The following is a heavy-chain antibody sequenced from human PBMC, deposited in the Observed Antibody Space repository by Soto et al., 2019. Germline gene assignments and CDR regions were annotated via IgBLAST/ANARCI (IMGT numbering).Heavy chain of an antibody. Sequence: SGPTLVNPTQTLTLTCTFSGFSLSTSGVGVGWIRQPPGKALEWLALIYWDDDKRFSPSLKSRLTITKDTSKTQVVLTMTNMEPVDTVTYFCVHSSGLGVYVEDDAFDIWGQGTMV. CDR2: IYWDDDK. V-gene: IGHV2-5*02. J-gene: IGHJ3*02. CDR3: VHSSGLGVYVEDDAFDI. CDR1: GFSLSTSGVG. D-gene: IGHD4-17*01.